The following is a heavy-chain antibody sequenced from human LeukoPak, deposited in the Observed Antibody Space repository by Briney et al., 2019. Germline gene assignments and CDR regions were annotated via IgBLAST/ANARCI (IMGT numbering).Heavy chain of an antibody. CDR1: GFTVSSNY. CDR2: IYSGGST. CDR3: ARETTYYDILTGYSNDAFDI. D-gene: IGHD3-9*01. Sequence: GGSLRLSCAASGFTVSSNYMSWVRQAPGKGLEWVSVIYSGGSTYYADSVKGRFTISRDNPKNTLYLQMNSLRAEDTAVYYCARETTYYDILTGYSNDAFDIWGQGTMVTVSS. V-gene: IGHV3-53*01. J-gene: IGHJ3*02.